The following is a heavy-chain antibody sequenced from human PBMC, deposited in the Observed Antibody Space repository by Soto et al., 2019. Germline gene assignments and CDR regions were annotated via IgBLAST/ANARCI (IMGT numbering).Heavy chain of an antibody. V-gene: IGHV1-69*13. D-gene: IGHD6-6*01. CDR1: GGTFSSYA. J-gene: IGHJ4*02. CDR3: ARALREYSSSYFDD. CDR2: IIPIFGTA. Sequence: ASVKVSCKASGGTFSSYAISWVRQAPGQGLEWMGGIIPIFGTANYAQKFQGRVTITADESTSTAYMELSSLRSEDTAVYYCARALREYSSSYFDDWGQGTLVTVSS.